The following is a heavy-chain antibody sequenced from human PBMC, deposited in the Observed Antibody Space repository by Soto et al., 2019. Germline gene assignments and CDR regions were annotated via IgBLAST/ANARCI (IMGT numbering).Heavy chain of an antibody. Sequence: EVQLLESGGGLVQPGGSRRLSCAASEFTFNKYAMNWVRQAPGKGLEWVSTITGSGGSTYYADSVKGRFTISRDNSKNTLYLQMNSLRAEDTAVYYCAKQLGAHFDYWGQGTLVTVSS. V-gene: IGHV3-23*01. CDR2: ITGSGGST. D-gene: IGHD1-1*01. CDR1: EFTFNKYA. CDR3: AKQLGAHFDY. J-gene: IGHJ4*02.